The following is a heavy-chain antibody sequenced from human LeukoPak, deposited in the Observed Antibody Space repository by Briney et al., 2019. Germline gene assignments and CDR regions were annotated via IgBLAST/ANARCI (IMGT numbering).Heavy chain of an antibody. CDR3: ARWEHAGGYVY. CDR2: ISSSSSYI. CDR1: GFTFSSYS. Sequence: GGSLRLSCAASGFTFSSYSMNWVRQAPGKGLDWVSSISSSSSYIYYADSVKGRFTISRDNAKNSVYLQMNSLRAEDTAVHYCARWEHAGGYVYWGQGTLVTVSS. V-gene: IGHV3-21*01. J-gene: IGHJ4*02. D-gene: IGHD1/OR15-1a*01.